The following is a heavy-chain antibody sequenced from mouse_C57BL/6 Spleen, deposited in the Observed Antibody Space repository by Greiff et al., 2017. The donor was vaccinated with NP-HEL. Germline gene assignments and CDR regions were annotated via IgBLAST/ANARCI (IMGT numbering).Heavy chain of an antibody. Sequence: QVQLQQSGPELVKPGASVKISCKASGYAFSSSWMNWVKQRPGKGLEWIGRIYPGDGDTNYNGKFKGKATLTADKSSSTAYMQLSSLTSEDSAVYFCARRDDGYSWFAYWGQGTLVTVSA. V-gene: IGHV1-82*01. CDR1: GYAFSSSW. CDR3: ARRDDGYSWFAY. CDR2: IYPGDGDT. J-gene: IGHJ3*01. D-gene: IGHD2-3*01.